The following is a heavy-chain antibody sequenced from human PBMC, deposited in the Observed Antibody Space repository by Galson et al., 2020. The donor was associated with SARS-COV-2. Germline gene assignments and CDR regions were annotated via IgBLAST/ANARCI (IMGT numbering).Heavy chain of an antibody. CDR2: IYHSGST. Sequence: SETLSLTCAVPGGPISSSNWCGWVRQPPGKGLEWSGEIYHSGSTNYNPSPKRLVTISVDKSKNQFSLKRSSVNAADTDVYYCARRDYPTGLDFWSGSTRENAFDIWGQGTMVTVSS. CDR3: ARRDYPTGLDFWSGSTRENAFDI. V-gene: IGHV4-4*02. J-gene: IGHJ3*02. CDR1: GGPISSSNW. D-gene: IGHD3-3*01.